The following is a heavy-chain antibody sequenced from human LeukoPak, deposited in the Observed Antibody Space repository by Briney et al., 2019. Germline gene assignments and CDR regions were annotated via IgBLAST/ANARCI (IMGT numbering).Heavy chain of an antibody. Sequence: NTSETLSLTCTVSGGSISSSSYYWGWIRQPPGKGLEYIGYIYYSGSTNYNPSLKSRVTISVDTSKNQFSLKLSSVTAADTAVYYCARRGIAAAFDIWGQGTMVTVSS. CDR1: GGSISSSSYY. CDR2: IYYSGST. J-gene: IGHJ3*02. V-gene: IGHV4-61*05. D-gene: IGHD6-13*01. CDR3: ARRGIAAAFDI.